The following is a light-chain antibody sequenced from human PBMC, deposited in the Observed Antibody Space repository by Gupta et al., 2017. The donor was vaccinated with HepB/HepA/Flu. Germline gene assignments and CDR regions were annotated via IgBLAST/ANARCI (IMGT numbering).Light chain of an antibody. Sequence: SYELTQQPSVSVALGQMARITCSGEALPKKTRYWYQQKPGQFPVLVIYEDSERPSGIPERFSGSSSGTIVTLTTGEVQAGVEADCYCLSADNSGSYVFGTGTKVTVL. J-gene: IGLJ1*01. CDR3: LSADNSGSYV. CDR2: EDS. V-gene: IGLV3-16*01. CDR1: ALPKKT.